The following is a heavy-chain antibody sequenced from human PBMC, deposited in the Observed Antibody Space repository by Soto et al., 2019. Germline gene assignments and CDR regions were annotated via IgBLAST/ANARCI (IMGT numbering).Heavy chain of an antibody. CDR3: MRGASARDSSGYPYYFDP. CDR2: INCRSGGT. Sequence: ASVKVSCKTSGYVFTGYYLHWVRQAPGQGLEWMGWINCRSGGTTYTQKFQGRVTLTMDTSTSTAYMELGSLISDDTALYYCMRGASARDSSGYPYYFDPWGQGTLVTVSS. CDR1: GYVFTGYY. J-gene: IGHJ4*02. V-gene: IGHV1-2*02. D-gene: IGHD3-22*01.